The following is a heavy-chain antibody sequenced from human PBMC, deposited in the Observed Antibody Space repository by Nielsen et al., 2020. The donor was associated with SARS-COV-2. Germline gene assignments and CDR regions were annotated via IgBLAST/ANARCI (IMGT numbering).Heavy chain of an antibody. J-gene: IGHJ6*02. Sequence: ASVKASCKASGYTFTDYYIHWVRQAPGQGLEWMGRINPYSGGTNYAQKFQGTVTMTRDASISTVYMELTSDDTAVYYCARARATIFGLVMSYGMDVWGQGTTVVVSS. CDR1: GYTFTDYY. CDR2: INPYSGGT. V-gene: IGHV1-2*06. D-gene: IGHD3/OR15-3a*01. CDR3: ARARATIFGLVMSYGMDV.